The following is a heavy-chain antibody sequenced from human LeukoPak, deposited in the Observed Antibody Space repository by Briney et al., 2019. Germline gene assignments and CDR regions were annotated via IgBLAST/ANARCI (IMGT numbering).Heavy chain of an antibody. CDR3: AKVSKDSSGYYLDY. V-gene: IGHV3-30*18. Sequence: GGSLRLSCAASGFTFSSYGMRWVRQAPGKGLEWVAVISYDGSNKYYADSVKGRFTISRDNSKNTLYLQMNSLRAEDTAVYYCAKVSKDSSGYYLDYWGQGTLVTVSS. J-gene: IGHJ4*02. CDR2: ISYDGSNK. D-gene: IGHD3-22*01. CDR1: GFTFSSYG.